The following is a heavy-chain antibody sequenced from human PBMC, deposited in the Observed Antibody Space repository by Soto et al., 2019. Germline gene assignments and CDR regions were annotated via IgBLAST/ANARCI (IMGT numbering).Heavy chain of an antibody. CDR3: ARGDYHDTSGPFSDAFEV. CDR2: IKQDGSEK. J-gene: IGHJ3*01. V-gene: IGHV3-7*04. D-gene: IGHD3-22*01. CDR1: GFTFSSYW. Sequence: PGGSLRLSCAASGFTFSSYWMTWVRQAPGKGLEWVANIKQDGSEKWYVDSVKGRFTISRDNAKKSLYLQMNSLRVEDTAVYYCARGDYHDTSGPFSDAFEVWGQGTMVTVSS.